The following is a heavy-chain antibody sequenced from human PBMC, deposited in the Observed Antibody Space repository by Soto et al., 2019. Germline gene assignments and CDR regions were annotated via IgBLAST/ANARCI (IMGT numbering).Heavy chain of an antibody. J-gene: IGHJ3*02. V-gene: IGHV3-30*18. CDR3: AKDLAYQLSGARAFDI. CDR2: ISYDGSNK. D-gene: IGHD2-2*01. Sequence: GGSLRLSCAASGFTFSSYGMHWVRQAPGKGLEWVAVISYDGSNKYYADSVKGRFTISRDNSKNTLYLQMNSLRAEDTAVYYCAKDLAYQLSGARAFDIWGQGTMVTVSS. CDR1: GFTFSSYG.